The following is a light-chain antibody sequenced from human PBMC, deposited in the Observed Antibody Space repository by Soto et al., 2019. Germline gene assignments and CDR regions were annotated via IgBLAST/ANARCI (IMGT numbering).Light chain of an antibody. Sequence: QSVLTQPPSASGNPGQRVTISCSGSSANLARNSVNWYQQLPGTAPKLLIHKTDQRPSGGPDRFSGSKSGTSASLAITGLQSEDEGDYYCASWADSLNTCVFGGGTKLTVL. CDR1: SANLARNS. CDR2: KTD. J-gene: IGLJ3*02. V-gene: IGLV1-44*01. CDR3: ASWADSLNTCV.